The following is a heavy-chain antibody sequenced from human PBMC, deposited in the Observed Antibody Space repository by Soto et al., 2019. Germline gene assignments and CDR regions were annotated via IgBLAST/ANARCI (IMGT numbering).Heavy chain of an antibody. Sequence: HPGGSLRLSCAASGFTFSSYAMTWVRQAPGKGLERDSAISGSEIYYADSVKGRFTISRDNSKNTLYLQMNSLRAEDTAVYYCARDGIGGTAFRGFLDYWGQGTLVTVSS. V-gene: IGHV3-23*01. J-gene: IGHJ4*02. CDR1: GFTFSSYA. CDR3: ARDGIGGTAFRGFLDY. D-gene: IGHD1-7*01. CDR2: ISGSEI.